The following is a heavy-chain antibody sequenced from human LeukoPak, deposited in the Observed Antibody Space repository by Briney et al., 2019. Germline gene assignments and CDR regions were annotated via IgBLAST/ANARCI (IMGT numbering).Heavy chain of an antibody. J-gene: IGHJ4*02. CDR3: ARVVGSDDY. Sequence: SETLSLTCTVSGGSISSSSYYWGWIRQPPGKGLEWIGSIYYSGSTYYNPSLKSRVTISVDTSKNQFSLKLSSVTAADTAVYYCARVVGSDDYWGQGTLVTVSS. V-gene: IGHV4-39*07. CDR2: IYYSGST. D-gene: IGHD1-26*01. CDR1: GGSISSSSYY.